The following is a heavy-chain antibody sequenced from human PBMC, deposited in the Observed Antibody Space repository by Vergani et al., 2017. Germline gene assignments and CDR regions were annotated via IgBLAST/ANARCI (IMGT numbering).Heavy chain of an antibody. CDR1: GGTLSSYA. Sequence: VQLVQSGAEVKKPGSSVKVSCKASGGTLSSYAISWVRQAPGQGLEWMGGIIPIFGTANYAQKFQGRVTFTADESTSTAYMELSSLRSEDTAVYYCAGFNKYDIFTGYFNWFDPWGQGTLVTVSS. J-gene: IGHJ5*02. CDR3: AGFNKYDIFTGYFNWFDP. D-gene: IGHD3-9*01. V-gene: IGHV1-69*01. CDR2: IIPIFGTA.